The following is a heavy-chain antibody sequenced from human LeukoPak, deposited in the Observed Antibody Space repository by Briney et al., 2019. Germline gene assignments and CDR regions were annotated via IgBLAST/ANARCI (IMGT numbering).Heavy chain of an antibody. Sequence: ETLSLTCTVSGGSISSSSYYWGWIRQPPGKGLEWVSSISNSGYYIYYADSLKGRFTISRDNAQNSLHLQMNSLRAEDTAVYYCAKDRGYSYGISEYWGQGTLVTVSS. V-gene: IGHV3-21*01. CDR2: ISNSGYYI. CDR3: AKDRGYSYGISEY. J-gene: IGHJ4*02. CDR1: GGSISSSS. D-gene: IGHD5-18*01.